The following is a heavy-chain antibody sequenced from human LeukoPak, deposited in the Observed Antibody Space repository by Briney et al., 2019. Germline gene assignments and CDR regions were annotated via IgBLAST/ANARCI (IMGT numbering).Heavy chain of an antibody. D-gene: IGHD3-22*01. V-gene: IGHV1-69*13. CDR1: GGTFSSYA. J-gene: IGHJ4*02. CDR3: ARCYYDSSGYHFDY. Sequence: SVNVSCKASGGTFSSYAISWVRQAPGQGLEWMGGIIPIFGTANYAQKFQGRVTFTADESTSTAYMELSSLRSEDTAVYYCARCYYDSSGYHFDYWGQGTLVTVSS. CDR2: IIPIFGTA.